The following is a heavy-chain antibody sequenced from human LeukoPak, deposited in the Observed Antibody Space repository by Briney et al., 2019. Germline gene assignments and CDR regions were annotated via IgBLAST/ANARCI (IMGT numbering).Heavy chain of an antibody. V-gene: IGHV3-23*01. CDR3: GKEQSRRRFGVRVSTEGYHFYY. CDR2: LSRGGGTT. CDR1: GFNINIST. D-gene: IGHD5/OR15-5a*01. J-gene: IGHJ4*02. Sequence: PGGSLRLSCTGTGFNINISTNYWVRQAPGKGLEWVSGLSRGGGTTNYADSVKGRFTISRDSSKKMVFLQMNSLKTEDTGLYYCGKEQSRRRFGVRVSTEGYHFYYWGQGTPVTVSS.